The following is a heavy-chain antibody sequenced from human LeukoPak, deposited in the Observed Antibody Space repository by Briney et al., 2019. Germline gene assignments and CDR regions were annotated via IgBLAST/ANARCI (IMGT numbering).Heavy chain of an antibody. J-gene: IGHJ4*02. V-gene: IGHV3-53*01. CDR1: GFTVSSNY. CDR3: ARGDGYNFWDY. Sequence: PGGSLSLSCAASGFTVSSNYMSWVRQAPGKGLEWVSVIYISGSTYYADSVKGRFTISRDNSKNTLYLQMNSLRAEDTAVYYCARGDGYNFWDYWGQGALVTVSS. D-gene: IGHD5-24*01. CDR2: IYISGST.